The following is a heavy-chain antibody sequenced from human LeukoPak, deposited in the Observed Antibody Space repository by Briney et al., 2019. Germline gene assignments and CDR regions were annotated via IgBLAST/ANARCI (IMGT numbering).Heavy chain of an antibody. CDR2: IYPGDSET. J-gene: IGHJ6*02. Sequence: GESLKISCKGSGYSFTSYWIGWVRQMPGKGLEYMGIIYPGDSETRYSPSFQGQVTISVDKSISTAYLQWSSLKASDTAMYYCARHVTYGSGSRNHYYYYGMDVWGQGTTVTVSS. CDR3: ARHVTYGSGSRNHYYYYGMDV. V-gene: IGHV5-51*01. CDR1: GYSFTSYW. D-gene: IGHD3-10*01.